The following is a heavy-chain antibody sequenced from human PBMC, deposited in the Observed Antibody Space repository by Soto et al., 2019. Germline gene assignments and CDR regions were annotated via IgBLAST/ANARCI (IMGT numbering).Heavy chain of an antibody. CDR3: VRVAQNYYYSITDV. CDR1: GYIFATYW. V-gene: IGHV5-51*01. Sequence: PGESLKISCKSSGYIFATYWIGWVRQMPGKGLEWMGLIYPDDSDTRYSPSFEGQVTILADKSISTAYLHWTSLKASDSATYYCVRVAQNYYYSITDVWGQGTTVTVSS. D-gene: IGHD3-10*01. J-gene: IGHJ6*02. CDR2: IYPDDSDT.